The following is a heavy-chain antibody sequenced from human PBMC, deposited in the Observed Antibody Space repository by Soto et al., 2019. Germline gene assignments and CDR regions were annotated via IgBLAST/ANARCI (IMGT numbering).Heavy chain of an antibody. D-gene: IGHD6-13*01. CDR2: IYYSGST. CDR1: GGSISIGGYY. CDR3: ARGTGIAAAFDY. J-gene: IGHJ4*02. Sequence: QVQLQESGQGLVKPSQPLSLTCIVSGGSISIGGYYWTWIRQHPGKGLEWIGYIYYSGSTYYNPSLKSRVTISVDTSKNQFSLKLSSVTAADTAVYYCARGTGIAAAFDYWGQGTLVTVSS. V-gene: IGHV4-31*03.